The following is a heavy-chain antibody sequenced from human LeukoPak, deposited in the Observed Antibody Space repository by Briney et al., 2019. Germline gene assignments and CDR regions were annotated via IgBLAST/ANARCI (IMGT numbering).Heavy chain of an antibody. CDR3: ARDEVHIVLLRFLGDY. J-gene: IGHJ4*02. CDR2: IIPILGIA. CDR1: GGTFSSYA. Sequence: GASVKVSCKASGGTFSSYAISWVRQAPGQGLEWMGRIIPILGIANYAQKFQGRVTITADKSTSTAYMELSSLRSEDTAVYYCARDEVHIVLLRFLGDYWGQGTLVTVSS. V-gene: IGHV1-69*04. D-gene: IGHD3-3*01.